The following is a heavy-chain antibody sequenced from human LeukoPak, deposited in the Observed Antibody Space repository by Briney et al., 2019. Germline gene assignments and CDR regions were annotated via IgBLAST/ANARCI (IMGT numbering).Heavy chain of an antibody. CDR2: IWNGGSNK. V-gene: IGHV3-30*18. Sequence: GRSLRLSCVASGFTFSSYGMHWVRQAPGKGLEWVAVIWNGGSNKYYADSVRGRFTISRDNSKNTLYLQMNSLRDEDTAVYYCAKEGTSYCTNGVCHVDYWCQGTLVTVSS. CDR1: GFTFSSYG. CDR3: AKEGTSYCTNGVCHVDY. J-gene: IGHJ4*02. D-gene: IGHD2-8*01.